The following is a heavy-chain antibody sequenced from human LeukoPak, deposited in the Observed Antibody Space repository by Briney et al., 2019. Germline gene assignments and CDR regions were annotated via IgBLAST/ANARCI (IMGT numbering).Heavy chain of an antibody. V-gene: IGHV3-53*01. CDR2: IYSGGST. CDR3: ARGPGIAALWYYGMDV. Sequence: GGSLRLSCAASGFTVSSNYMSWVRQAPGKGLEWVSVIYSGGSTYYADSVKGRFTISRDNAKNSLYLQMNSLRAEDTAVYYCARGPGIAALWYYGMDVWGQGTTVTVSS. CDR1: GFTVSSNY. D-gene: IGHD6-13*01. J-gene: IGHJ6*02.